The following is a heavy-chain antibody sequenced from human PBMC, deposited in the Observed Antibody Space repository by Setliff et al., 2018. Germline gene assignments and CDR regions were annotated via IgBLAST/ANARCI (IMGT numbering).Heavy chain of an antibody. J-gene: IGHJ4*02. CDR2: IYYSGNT. CDR1: GGSIRNYY. V-gene: IGHV4-59*08. D-gene: IGHD1-26*01. CDR3: AAPGGGSYRF. Sequence: PSETLSLTCTVSGGSIRNYYWSWIRQPPGKGLEWIGYIYYSGNTNYNPSLKSRVTISVDTSKNQFSLNLSSVTAADTAVYYCAAPGGGSYRFWGQGTLVTVSS.